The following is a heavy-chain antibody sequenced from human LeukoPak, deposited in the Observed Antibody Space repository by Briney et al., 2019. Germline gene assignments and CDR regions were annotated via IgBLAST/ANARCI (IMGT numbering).Heavy chain of an antibody. CDR3: AKGGARDVWYFAY. D-gene: IGHD2-8*01. V-gene: IGHV3-30*02. CDR1: GFIFSSCG. J-gene: IGHJ4*02. CDR2: VRFDGGEK. Sequence: GGSLSLSCAASGFIFSSCGIHWVRQTPGKGLEWVAFVRFDGGEKYYADSVKGRFTVSKDNSKNTLYLQINSLRPEDTAVYYCAKGGARDVWYFAYWGLGVLVTVSS.